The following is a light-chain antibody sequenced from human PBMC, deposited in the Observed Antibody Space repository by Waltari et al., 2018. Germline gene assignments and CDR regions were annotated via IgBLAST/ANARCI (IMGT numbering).Light chain of an antibody. CDR2: GNS. CDR1: SSNIGAGHT. Sequence: QSVLTPPPSVSGAPGHRVPISCPGTSSNIGAGHTVPWYQHFPGSAPKLLITGNSNRPSGVPDRFSGSKSDTSASLTITGLQAEDEADYFCHSFDSSLGTGVVFGGGTKVTVL. CDR3: HSFDSSLGTGVV. V-gene: IGLV1-40*01. J-gene: IGLJ2*01.